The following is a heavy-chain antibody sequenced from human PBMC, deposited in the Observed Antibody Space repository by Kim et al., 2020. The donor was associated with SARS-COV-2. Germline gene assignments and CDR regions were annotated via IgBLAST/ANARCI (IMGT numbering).Heavy chain of an antibody. CDR3: ARYCSSTSCYSSREYFQH. J-gene: IGHJ1*01. CDR2: IYYSGST. CDR1: GGSISSSSYY. Sequence: SETLSLTCTVSGGSISSSSYYWGWIRQPPGKGLEWIGSIYYSGSTYYNPSLKSRVTISVDTSKNQFSLKLSSVTAADTAVYYCARYCSSTSCYSSREYFQHWGQGTLVTVSS. D-gene: IGHD2-2*01. V-gene: IGHV4-39*01.